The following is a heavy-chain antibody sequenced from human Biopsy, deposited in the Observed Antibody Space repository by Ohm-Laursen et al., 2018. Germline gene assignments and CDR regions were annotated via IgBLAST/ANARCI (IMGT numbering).Heavy chain of an antibody. Sequence: SSVKVSCKTSTGTFDSYGVTWVRQAPGQGLEWMGRIIPILRTTTYAPKFQGRVTFTADTSTSTATMELRSLRSDDTAVYYCATKLTGYFHHWGQGTLVIVSS. CDR2: IIPILRTT. CDR1: TGTFDSYG. D-gene: IGHD3-9*01. J-gene: IGHJ1*01. V-gene: IGHV1-69*04. CDR3: ATKLTGYFHH.